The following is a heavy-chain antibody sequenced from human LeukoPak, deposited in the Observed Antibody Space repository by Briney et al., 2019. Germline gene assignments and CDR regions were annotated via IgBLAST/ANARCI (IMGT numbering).Heavy chain of an antibody. CDR3: AKEGDSSGYPREGYFDY. CDR2: ISGSGGST. D-gene: IGHD3-22*01. CDR1: GFTFSSYG. Sequence: GGSLRLSCAASGFTFSSYGMSWVRQAPGKGLEWVSGISGSGGSTYYADSVKGRFTISRDNAKNTLYLEMNSLRAEDTAVYYCAKEGDSSGYPREGYFDYWGQGTLVTVSS. V-gene: IGHV3-23*01. J-gene: IGHJ4*02.